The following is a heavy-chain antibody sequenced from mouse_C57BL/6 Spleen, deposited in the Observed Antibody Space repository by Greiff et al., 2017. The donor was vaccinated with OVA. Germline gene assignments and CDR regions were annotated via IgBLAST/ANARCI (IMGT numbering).Heavy chain of an antibody. CDR2: IYPASGDT. J-gene: IGHJ3*01. CDR3: ARSDCYGRLPDY. V-gene: IGHV1-76*01. Sequence: VQLQQPGAELVRPGASVKLSCKASGYTFTDYYIHWVKQRPGQGLEWIASIYPASGDTYYNEKFKGKATLTVDKSSSTAYMQLSSLTSEDSAVYFCARSDCYGRLPDYWGQGTLVTVSA. D-gene: IGHD1-1*01. CDR1: GYTFTDYY.